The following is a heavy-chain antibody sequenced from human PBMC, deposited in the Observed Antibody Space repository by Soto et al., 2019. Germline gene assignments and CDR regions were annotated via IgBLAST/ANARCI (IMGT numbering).Heavy chain of an antibody. CDR1: GGSINSSSYF. Sequence: SETLSLTCSVSGGSINSSSYFWGWVRQPPGKGLEWIGSIYYSGSTYYNPSLRSRVTISVDTSKDQFSLKLSSVTAADTAVFYCARHYSSGSRNWFDPWGQGTLVTVYS. D-gene: IGHD6-19*01. V-gene: IGHV4-39*01. CDR2: IYYSGST. J-gene: IGHJ5*02. CDR3: ARHYSSGSRNWFDP.